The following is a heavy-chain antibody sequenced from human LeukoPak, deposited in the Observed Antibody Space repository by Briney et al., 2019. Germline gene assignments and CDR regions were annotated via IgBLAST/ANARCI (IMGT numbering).Heavy chain of an antibody. V-gene: IGHV7-4-1*02. Sequence: ASVKVSCKASGYTFTSYAMNWVRQAPGQGLEWMGWINTNTGNPTYAQGFTGRFIFSLDTSVSTAYLQISSLKAEDTAVYYCARLPGVPADYYYYGMDVWGQGTTVTVSS. CDR3: ARLPGVPADYYYYGMDV. D-gene: IGHD2-2*01. CDR2: INTNTGNP. J-gene: IGHJ6*02. CDR1: GYTFTSYA.